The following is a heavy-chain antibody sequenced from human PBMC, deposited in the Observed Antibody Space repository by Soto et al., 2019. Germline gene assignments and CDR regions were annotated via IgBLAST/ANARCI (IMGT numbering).Heavy chain of an antibody. CDR3: ARDKYCTNGVCYTHWYFDL. CDR2: IDHSGST. V-gene: IGHV4-30-2*01. Sequence: QLQLQESGSGLVKPSQTLSLTCAVSGGSISSGGYSWSWIRQPPGKGLEWIGYIDHSGSTYYNPSLKSRVTISVDRSKNQFSLKLSSVTAADTAVYYCARDKYCTNGVCYTHWYFDLWGRGTLVTVSS. CDR1: GGSISSGGYS. D-gene: IGHD2-8*01. J-gene: IGHJ2*01.